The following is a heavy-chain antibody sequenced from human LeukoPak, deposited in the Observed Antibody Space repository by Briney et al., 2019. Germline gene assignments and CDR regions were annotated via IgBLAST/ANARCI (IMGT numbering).Heavy chain of an antibody. CDR2: INAGNGNT. CDR1: GYTFTSYA. CDR3: ASDVLYGGNSGY. Sequence: GASVKVSCKASGYTFTSYAMHWVRQAPGQRLEWMGWINAGNGNTKYSQKFQGRVTITRDTSASTAYMELSSVTAADTAVYYCASDVLYGGNSGYWGQGTLVTVSS. J-gene: IGHJ4*02. V-gene: IGHV1-3*01. D-gene: IGHD4-23*01.